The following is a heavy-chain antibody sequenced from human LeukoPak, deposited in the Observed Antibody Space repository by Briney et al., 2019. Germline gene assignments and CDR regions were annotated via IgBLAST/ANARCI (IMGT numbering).Heavy chain of an antibody. CDR1: GGSISSYY. D-gene: IGHD5-12*01. CDR2: IYTSGST. V-gene: IGHV4-4*07. J-gene: IGHJ3*02. Sequence: SETLSLTCTVSGGSISSYYWSWIRQPAGKGLEWIGRIYTSGSTNYNPSLKSRVTISVDKSKNQFSLKLSSVTAADTAVYYCARAVSRLGLRTAFDIWGQGTMVTVSS. CDR3: ARAVSRLGLRTAFDI.